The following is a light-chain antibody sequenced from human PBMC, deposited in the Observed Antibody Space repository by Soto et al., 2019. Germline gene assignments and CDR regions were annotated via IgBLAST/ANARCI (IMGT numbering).Light chain of an antibody. Sequence: QSVLTQPPSVSGAPGQGVTISCTGTSSNIGAGYDVHWYQHLPGTAPKLLIYGNTIRPSGVPDRFSGSKSGTSASLAITGLQAEDEADYYCQSYDRSLRGYVFGTGTKVTVL. CDR3: QSYDRSLRGYV. CDR2: GNT. V-gene: IGLV1-40*01. J-gene: IGLJ1*01. CDR1: SSNIGAGYD.